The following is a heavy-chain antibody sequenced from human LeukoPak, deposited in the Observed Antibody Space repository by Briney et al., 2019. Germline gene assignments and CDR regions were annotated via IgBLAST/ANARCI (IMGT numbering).Heavy chain of an antibody. V-gene: IGHV1-69*01. CDR3: ATEAPSETAVSSAFDI. CDR1: GGTFYSYR. CDR2: IIPIFETA. Sequence: EASVKVSCKASGGTFYSYRISWVRQAPGQGLEWMGGIIPIFETAHYAQKFQGRVTITADVSTRTAYMEMSSLRSEDTANYYCATEAPSETAVSSAFDIWGQGTVVTVSS. D-gene: IGHD5/OR15-5a*01. J-gene: IGHJ3*02.